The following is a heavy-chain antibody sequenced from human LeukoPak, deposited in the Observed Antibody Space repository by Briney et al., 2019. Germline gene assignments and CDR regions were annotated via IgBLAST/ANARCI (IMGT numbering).Heavy chain of an antibody. J-gene: IGHJ3*02. Sequence: GRSLRLSCAASGFTFTTYAIHWLRQAPGKGPEWVARISYDGSDQCYADSVKGRFTISRGDPKNTVFLQMNSLRLEDTATYYCARPHSGTHGTFHIWGQGTVVTVSS. CDR2: ISYDGSDQ. D-gene: IGHD1-26*01. CDR1: GFTFTTYA. CDR3: ARPHSGTHGTFHI. V-gene: IGHV3-30*01.